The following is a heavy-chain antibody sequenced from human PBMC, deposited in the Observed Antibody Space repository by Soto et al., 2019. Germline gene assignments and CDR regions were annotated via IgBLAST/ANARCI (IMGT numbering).Heavy chain of an antibody. V-gene: IGHV1-69*04. CDR3: ARDKRYCTNGVCPNWFDP. D-gene: IGHD2-8*01. Sequence: SVKVSCKASGGTFSSYTISWVRQAPGQGLEWMGRIIPILGIANYAQKFQGRVTITADKSTSTAYMELSSLRSEDTAVYYCARDKRYCTNGVCPNWFDPWGQGTLVTVSS. CDR1: GGTFSSYT. CDR2: IIPILGIA. J-gene: IGHJ5*02.